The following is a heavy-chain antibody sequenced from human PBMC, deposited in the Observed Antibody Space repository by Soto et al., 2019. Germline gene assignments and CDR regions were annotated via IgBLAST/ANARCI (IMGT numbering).Heavy chain of an antibody. CDR2: INHSGST. V-gene: IGHV4-34*01. CDR1: GGSFSGYY. J-gene: IGHJ5*02. D-gene: IGHD3-9*01. CDR3: ARVPYYDILTGYYPGWFDP. Sequence: QVQLQQWGAGLLKPSETLSLTCAVYGGSFSGYYWSWIRQPPGKGLEWIGEINHSGSTNYNPSLKRRVTISVDTSKNQFSLKLSSVTAADTAVYYCARVPYYDILTGYYPGWFDPWGQGTLVTVSS.